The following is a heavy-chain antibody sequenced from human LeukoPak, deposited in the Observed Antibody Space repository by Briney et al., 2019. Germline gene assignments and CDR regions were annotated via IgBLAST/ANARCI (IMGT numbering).Heavy chain of an antibody. J-gene: IGHJ5*02. Sequence: PSETLSLTCTVSGDSISGSYWSWIRQPPGKGLEWIGYIYYTGSTNYNPSLKNRVTISVDTSKNQFSLKLTSVTAADAAFYYCARARRDMGSWHGFDRWGQGTLVTVSS. V-gene: IGHV4-59*01. D-gene: IGHD6-13*01. CDR1: GDSISGSY. CDR2: IYYTGST. CDR3: ARARRDMGSWHGFDR.